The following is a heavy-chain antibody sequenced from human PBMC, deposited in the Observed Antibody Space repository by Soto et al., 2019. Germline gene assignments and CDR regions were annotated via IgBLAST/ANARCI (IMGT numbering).Heavy chain of an antibody. V-gene: IGHV3-23*01. D-gene: IGHD6-13*01. CDR1: GFTFSSYA. Sequence: EVQLLESGGGLVQPGGSLRLSCAASGFTFSSYAMSWVRQAPGKGLEWVSAISGSGGSTYYANSVKGRFTISRDHSKNTLYLQMNSLRAEDTAVYYCAKENGYCSSWFEFDYWGQGTLVTVSS. CDR2: ISGSGGST. CDR3: AKENGYCSSWFEFDY. J-gene: IGHJ4*02.